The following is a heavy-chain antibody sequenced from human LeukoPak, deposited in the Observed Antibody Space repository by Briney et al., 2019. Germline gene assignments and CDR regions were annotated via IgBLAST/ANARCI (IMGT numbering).Heavy chain of an antibody. V-gene: IGHV1-2*02. CDR2: VNPYSGGT. Sequence: ASVEVSCKASGYTFTGYYMHWVRQAPGQGLEWMGWVNPYSGGTNYAKKFQGRVTMTRDESNSTAYMELNRLRSEDPAGYYCSRDRNSDSSGYYDYWGQGTLVTVSS. CDR1: GYTFTGYY. CDR3: SRDRNSDSSGYYDY. J-gene: IGHJ4*02. D-gene: IGHD3-22*01.